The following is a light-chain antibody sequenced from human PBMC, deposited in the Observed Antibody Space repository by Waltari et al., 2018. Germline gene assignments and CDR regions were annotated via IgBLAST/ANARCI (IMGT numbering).Light chain of an antibody. J-gene: IGLJ2*01. V-gene: IGLV1-51*01. CDR2: DNN. CDR1: SSNIGNFY. Sequence: QSVLTQPPSLSAAPGQTVTISCSGSSSNIGNFYVSWYQQLPGAAPDLLIYDNNRRHSGTPDRFSGSKSGASATLGITGLQTGDEGDYFCASWDSRLNGVIFGGGTKVTVL. CDR3: ASWDSRLNGVI.